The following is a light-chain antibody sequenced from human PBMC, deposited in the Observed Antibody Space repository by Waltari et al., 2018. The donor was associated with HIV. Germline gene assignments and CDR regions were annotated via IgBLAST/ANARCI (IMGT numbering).Light chain of an antibody. V-gene: IGLV2-14*03. J-gene: IGLJ1*01. Sequence: QSALTQPASVSGSPGQSITLSCTGTSSDAGGYNSVAWYQQHPGKAPKLIIYDVSNRPSGVPYRFSGSKSGNTASLTISGLQAEDEADYYCKSKTSSSTPCVFGTGTKVTVL. CDR1: SSDAGGYNS. CDR2: DVS. CDR3: KSKTSSSTPCV.